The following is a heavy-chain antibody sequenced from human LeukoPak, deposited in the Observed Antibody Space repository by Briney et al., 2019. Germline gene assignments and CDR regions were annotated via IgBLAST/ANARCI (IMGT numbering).Heavy chain of an antibody. CDR1: GFTFDDHG. D-gene: IGHD5-24*01. J-gene: IGHJ1*01. V-gene: IGHV3-20*04. CDR2: INWNGGST. CDR3: ARTDGAL. Sequence: GGSLRLSCVAPGFTFDDHGMRWVRQGPGKGLEWVAGINWNGGSTGYADSVKGRFTISRDNAQNSLYLQMTSLRVDDTALYYCARTDGALWGQGTLVTVSS.